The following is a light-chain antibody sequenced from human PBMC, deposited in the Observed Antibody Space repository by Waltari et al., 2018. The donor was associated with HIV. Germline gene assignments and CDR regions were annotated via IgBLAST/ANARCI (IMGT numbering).Light chain of an antibody. CDR1: NLGNRY. CDR3: QVWDSGSDHV. V-gene: IGLV3-21*01. CDR2: DDD. J-gene: IGLJ1*01. Sequence: SYVLTQPPSISVAPGKTAKITCGGNNLGNRYVHWYQQKAGQAPILVIYDDDDRPSGIPERFSGSNSENTATLTINRIEVGDEADYYCQVWDSGSDHVFGSGTTVTVL.